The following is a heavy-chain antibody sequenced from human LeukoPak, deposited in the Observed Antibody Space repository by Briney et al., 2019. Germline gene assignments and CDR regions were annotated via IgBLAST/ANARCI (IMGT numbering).Heavy chain of an antibody. Sequence: SLKLSCRPSAGTISNFTITWVRQAPGQGLEWMGRILPVLGRADYAQKFQGRVTFTADISTSTAYMDLSSLRSEDTAAYYCARRFYYDRIGYSEFWGQGTL. CDR3: ARRFYYDRIGYSEF. J-gene: IGHJ4*02. V-gene: IGHV1-69*02. CDR2: ILPVLGRA. D-gene: IGHD3-22*01. CDR1: AGTISNFT.